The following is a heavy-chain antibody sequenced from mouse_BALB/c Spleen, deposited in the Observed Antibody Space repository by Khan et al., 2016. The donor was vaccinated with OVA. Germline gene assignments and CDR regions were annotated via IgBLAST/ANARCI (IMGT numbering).Heavy chain of an antibody. CDR3: AREEALYYFDY. CDR1: GYIFTTYW. D-gene: IGHD3-2*02. Sequence: VQLKQSGAELVRPGASVKLSCKTSGYIFTTYWIHWVKQRSGQGLEWIARIYPGTGNTYYSANFKGKATLTADNSSSTAYMQFISLKSEDADVYFCAREEALYYFDYWGQGTTLTVSS. CDR2: IYPGTGNT. V-gene: IGHV1-76*01. J-gene: IGHJ2*01.